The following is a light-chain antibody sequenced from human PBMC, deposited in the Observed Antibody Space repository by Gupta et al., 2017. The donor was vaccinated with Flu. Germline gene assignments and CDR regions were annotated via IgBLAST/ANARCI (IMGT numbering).Light chain of an antibody. V-gene: IGKV1-39*01. CDR1: QSISSY. Sequence: PSSLSASVGDSVTIPCRASQSISSYLNWYQQKPGKAPKLLIYAASSLQSGVPSRFSGSGSGTDFTLTISSLQPEDFATYYCQQRYSTPLTFGGGTKVE. CDR2: AAS. CDR3: QQRYSTPLT. J-gene: IGKJ4*01.